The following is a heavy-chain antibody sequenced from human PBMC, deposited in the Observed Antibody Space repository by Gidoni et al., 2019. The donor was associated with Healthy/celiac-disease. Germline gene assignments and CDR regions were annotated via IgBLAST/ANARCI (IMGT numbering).Heavy chain of an antibody. V-gene: IGHV2-26*01. CDR2: IFSNDEK. Sequence: QVTLKKSGPVLVKPTETLTLTCTVSRFSLSNARIGVSWIRQPPGKALKWLAHIFSNDEKSYSTSLKSRLTISKDTSKIQVVLTMTNMDPVDTATYYFARTYDPWYFDLWGRGTLVTVSS. CDR1: RFSLSNARIG. CDR3: ARTYDPWYFDL. D-gene: IGHD3-22*01. J-gene: IGHJ2*01.